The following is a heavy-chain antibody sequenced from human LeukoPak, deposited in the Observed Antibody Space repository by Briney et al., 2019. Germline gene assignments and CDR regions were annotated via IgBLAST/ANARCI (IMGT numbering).Heavy chain of an antibody. D-gene: IGHD4-17*01. CDR3: ARPDYGAFDI. V-gene: IGHV4-34*01. J-gene: IGHJ3*02. Sequence: SETLSLTCAVYGGSFSGYYWSWIRQPPGKGLEWIGEINHSGSTNYNPSLKSRVTISVDTSKNQFSLKLSSVTAADTAVYYCARPDYGAFDIWGQGTMVTVSS. CDR1: GGSFSGYY. CDR2: INHSGST.